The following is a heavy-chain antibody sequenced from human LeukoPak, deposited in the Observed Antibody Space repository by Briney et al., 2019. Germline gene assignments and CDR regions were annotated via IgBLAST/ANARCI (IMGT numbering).Heavy chain of an antibody. CDR1: GFTFSSYA. V-gene: IGHV3-23*01. D-gene: IGHD3-22*01. Sequence: PGGSLRLSCAASGFTFSSYAMSWVRQAPGKGLEWVSAISGSGGSTYYADSVKGRFTISRDNSKNTLYLQMNSLRAEDTAVYYCAKTPPTYYCDSSGYFDYWGQGTLVTVSS. CDR3: AKTPPTYYCDSSGYFDY. J-gene: IGHJ4*02. CDR2: ISGSGGST.